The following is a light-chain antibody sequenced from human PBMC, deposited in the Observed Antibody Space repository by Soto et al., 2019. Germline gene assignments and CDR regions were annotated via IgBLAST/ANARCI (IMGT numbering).Light chain of an antibody. V-gene: IGKV3-20*01. CDR1: QSVSSSY. CDR2: GAS. Sequence: EIVLTQSPCTLSLSPGERATLSCRASQSVSSSYLAWYQQKPGQAPRLLIYGASSRATGIPDRFSGSGSGTDFTLTISRLEPEDFGVYFCQHYGNSPPATFGQGTRLEIK. CDR3: QHYGNSPPAT. J-gene: IGKJ5*01.